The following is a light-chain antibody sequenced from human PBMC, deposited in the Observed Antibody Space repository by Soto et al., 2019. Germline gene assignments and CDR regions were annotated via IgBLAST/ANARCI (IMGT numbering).Light chain of an antibody. Sequence: DIQMTQSPSSLSASVGDRVIITCQASQDISNYLNWYQQKPGKAPDLLIYDASNLETGGPSRLSGSGSGTDFTFSISSLQPEDYTTYSCQQFVNLPYTFGQGTKLDIK. V-gene: IGKV1-33*01. CDR1: QDISNY. CDR3: QQFVNLPYT. CDR2: DAS. J-gene: IGKJ2*01.